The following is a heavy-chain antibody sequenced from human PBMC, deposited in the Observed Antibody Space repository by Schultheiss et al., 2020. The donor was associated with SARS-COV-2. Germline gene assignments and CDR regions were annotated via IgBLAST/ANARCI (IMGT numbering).Heavy chain of an antibody. CDR1: GFTFSSYA. V-gene: IGHV3-23*01. D-gene: IGHD3-10*01. CDR2: ISGSGGST. Sequence: GGSLRLSCAASGFTFSSYAMSWVRQAPGKGLEWVSAISGSGGSTYYADSVKGRFTISRDNAKNSLYLQMNSLRAEDTAVYYCARFGSGSYLLGYGMDVWGQGTTVTVSS. CDR3: ARFGSGSYLLGYGMDV. J-gene: IGHJ6*02.